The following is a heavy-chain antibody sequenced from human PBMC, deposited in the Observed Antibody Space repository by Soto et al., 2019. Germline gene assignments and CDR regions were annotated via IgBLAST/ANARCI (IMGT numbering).Heavy chain of an antibody. CDR2: IYHSGST. J-gene: IGHJ6*02. V-gene: IGHV4-4*02. CDR1: GGSISSGNW. Sequence: SETLSRTCAVSGGSISSGNWWSWVLQPPWKGLEWIGEIYHSGSTNYNPSFKSRVTISVDTSKNQFSLKLNSVTAADTAVYYCARDLWGYCGTDCYPLDVWGQGTTVTVSS. CDR3: ARDLWGYCGTDCYPLDV. D-gene: IGHD2-21*02.